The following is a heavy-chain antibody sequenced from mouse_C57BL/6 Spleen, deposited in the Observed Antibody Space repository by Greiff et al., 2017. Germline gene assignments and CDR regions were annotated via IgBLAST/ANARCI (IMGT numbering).Heavy chain of an antibody. D-gene: IGHD1-1*01. CDR1: GYTFTDYN. CDR3: ASPYGSSSYFDY. J-gene: IGHJ2*01. V-gene: IGHV1-22*01. CDR2: INPNNGGT. Sequence: VQLQQSGPELVKPGASVKMSCKASGYTFTDYNMHWVKQSHGKSLEWIGYINPNNGGTSYNQKFKGKATLTVNKSSSTAYMELRSLTSEDSAVYYCASPYGSSSYFDYWGQGTTLTVSS.